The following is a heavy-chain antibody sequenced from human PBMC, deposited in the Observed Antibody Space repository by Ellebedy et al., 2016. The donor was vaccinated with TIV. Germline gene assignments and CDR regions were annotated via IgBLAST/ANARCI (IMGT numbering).Heavy chain of an antibody. Sequence: GGSLRLSCAASGFTFSNYNMHWVRQAPGKGLEWVAAISFEESKKYAGSVKGRFTISRDNAKNSLYLQMNSLRAEDTAVYYCATDGSYGDYLSPTHAFVIWGQGTMVTVSS. D-gene: IGHD4-17*01. CDR3: ATDGSYGDYLSPTHAFVI. CDR2: ISFEESKK. J-gene: IGHJ3*02. V-gene: IGHV3-30*03. CDR1: GFTFSNYN.